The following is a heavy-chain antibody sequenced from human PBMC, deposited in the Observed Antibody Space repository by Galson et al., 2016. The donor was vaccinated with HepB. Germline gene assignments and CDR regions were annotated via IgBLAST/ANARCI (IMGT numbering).Heavy chain of an antibody. Sequence: SLRLSCAASGFTFTTYAMSWGRQAPGKGLEWVSSISGSRGSTYDADAVKGRFTIPRDNSKNTLYLQMKSLRAEDTAVFYCAKLTSDWYEDYWGQGTLVTVSS. V-gene: IGHV3-23*01. J-gene: IGHJ4*02. D-gene: IGHD6-19*01. CDR2: ISGSRGST. CDR3: AKLTSDWYEDY. CDR1: GFTFTTYA.